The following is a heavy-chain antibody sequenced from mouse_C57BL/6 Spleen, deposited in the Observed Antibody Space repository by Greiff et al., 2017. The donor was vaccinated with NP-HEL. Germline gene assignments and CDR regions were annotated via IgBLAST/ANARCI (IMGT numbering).Heavy chain of an antibody. V-gene: IGHV1-59*01. CDR2: IDPSDSYT. D-gene: IGHD1-1*01. Sequence: QVQLQQPGAELVRPGTSVKLSCKASGYTFTSYWMHWVKQRPGQGLEWIGVIDPSDSYTNYNQKFKGKATLTVDTSSSTAYMQLSSLTSEDSAVYYCARGNSHYYGSSYEAMDYWGQGTSVTVSS. J-gene: IGHJ4*01. CDR1: GYTFTSYW. CDR3: ARGNSHYYGSSYEAMDY.